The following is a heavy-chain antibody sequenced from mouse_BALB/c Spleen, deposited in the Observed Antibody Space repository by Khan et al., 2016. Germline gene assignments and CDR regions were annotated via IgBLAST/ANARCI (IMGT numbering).Heavy chain of an antibody. CDR3: ARHGSYYFDD. CDR2: INTYNDDT. Sequence: VQLQQSGPELVKPGASVKMSCKASGYTFTSYVIYWVKQKPGQGLEWIGYINTYNDDTKYNEKFKSKATLTSDKSSSTAYMELSSLTSEDSAVYYCARHGSYYFDDWGQGTTLTVSS. CDR1: GYTFTSYV. J-gene: IGHJ2*01. V-gene: IGHV1S136*01.